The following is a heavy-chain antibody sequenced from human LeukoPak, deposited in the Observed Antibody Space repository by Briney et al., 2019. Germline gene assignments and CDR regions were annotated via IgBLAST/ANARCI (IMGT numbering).Heavy chain of an antibody. Sequence: NPSETLSLTCTVSGGSINRYYWSCVRQPPGKGLEWIAYIYYSGNTNYNPSLKSRVTISVDTSKNQFSLKLTSVTAADTAVYYCARVVPTGSYLDYWGQGTLVTVSS. V-gene: IGHV4-59*01. CDR2: IYYSGNT. D-gene: IGHD5-12*01. J-gene: IGHJ4*02. CDR3: ARVVPTGSYLDY. CDR1: GGSINRYY.